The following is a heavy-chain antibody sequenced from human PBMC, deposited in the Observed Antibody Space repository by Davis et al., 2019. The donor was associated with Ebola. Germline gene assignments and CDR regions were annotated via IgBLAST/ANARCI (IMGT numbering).Heavy chain of an antibody. CDR3: ARDEFDY. J-gene: IGHJ4*02. CDR1: RYSLTNYA. CDR2: INAGNGNT. V-gene: IGHV1-3*01. Sequence: ASVPVSRMASRYSLTNYAIHWVRQAPGQRLEWMGWINAGNGNTEYSQKFQGRVTITRDTSASTAYMELSSLRSEDTAVYFCARDEFDYWGQGTLVTVSS.